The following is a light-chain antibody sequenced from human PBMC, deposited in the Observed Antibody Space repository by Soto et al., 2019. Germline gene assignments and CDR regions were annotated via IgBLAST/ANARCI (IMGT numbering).Light chain of an antibody. CDR3: QQYNNWPPWT. CDR2: GAS. CDR1: QSVSSSY. J-gene: IGKJ1*01. Sequence: EIVLTQSPGTRSLSRVGGATGGCMASQSVSSSYLAWYQQKPGQAPRLLIYGASSRATGIPDRFSGSGSGTEFTLTISSLQSEDFAVYYCQQYNNWPPWTFGQGTKVDIK. V-gene: IGKV3-20*01.